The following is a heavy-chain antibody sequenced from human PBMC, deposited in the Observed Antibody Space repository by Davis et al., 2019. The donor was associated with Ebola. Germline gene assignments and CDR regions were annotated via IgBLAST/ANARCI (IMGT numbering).Heavy chain of an antibody. D-gene: IGHD6-19*01. Sequence: SVKVSCKASGYTFTSYGISWVRQAPGQGLEWMGRIIPILGIANYAQKFQGRVTITRDTSASTAYMELSSLRSEDTAVYYCARVHSSGWYNWFDPWGQGTLVTVSS. CDR3: ARVHSSGWYNWFDP. CDR2: IIPILGIA. V-gene: IGHV1-69*04. J-gene: IGHJ5*02. CDR1: GYTFTSYG.